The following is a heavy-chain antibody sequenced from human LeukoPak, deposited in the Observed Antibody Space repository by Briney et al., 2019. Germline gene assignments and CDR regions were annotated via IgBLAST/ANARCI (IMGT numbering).Heavy chain of an antibody. J-gene: IGHJ3*02. CDR2: IYHSGST. Sequence: SETLSLTCTVSGGSISSSSYYWGWIRQPPGKGLEWIGSIYHSGSTYYNPSLKSRVTISVDTSKNQFSLKLSSVTAADTAVYYCARGGGGHCSGGSCYVVNAFDIWGQGTMVTVSS. CDR3: ARGGGGHCSGGSCYVVNAFDI. V-gene: IGHV4-39*07. CDR1: GGSISSSSYY. D-gene: IGHD2-15*01.